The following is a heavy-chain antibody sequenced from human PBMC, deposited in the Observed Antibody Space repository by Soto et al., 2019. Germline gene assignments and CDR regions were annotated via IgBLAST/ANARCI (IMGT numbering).Heavy chain of an antibody. Sequence: GGSLRLSCAASGFTFSSYAMIWVRQAPGKGLEWVSSISASGGTTYYADSVKGRFTISRDDSKNTLYLQMNSLRAEDTAVYYCARDKVLDYWGQGTLVTISS. V-gene: IGHV3-23*01. CDR1: GFTFSSYA. CDR2: ISASGGTT. J-gene: IGHJ4*02. CDR3: ARDKVLDY.